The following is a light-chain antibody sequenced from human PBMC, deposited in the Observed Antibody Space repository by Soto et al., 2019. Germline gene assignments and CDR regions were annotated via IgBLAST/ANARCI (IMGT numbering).Light chain of an antibody. Sequence: DIQMTQSPSPLSASVGDRVTITCRASQSISSWLAWYQQKPGKAPKLLIYDASSLESGVPSRFSGSGSGTEFTLTISSLQPDDFATYYCQQYNSYTWTFGQGTKVDI. V-gene: IGKV1-5*01. J-gene: IGKJ1*01. CDR3: QQYNSYTWT. CDR1: QSISSW. CDR2: DAS.